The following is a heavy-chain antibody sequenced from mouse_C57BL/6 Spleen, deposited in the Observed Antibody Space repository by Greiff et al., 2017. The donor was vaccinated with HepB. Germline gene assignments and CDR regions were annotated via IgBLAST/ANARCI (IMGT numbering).Heavy chain of an antibody. J-gene: IGHJ4*01. Sequence: QVQLKESGAELVRPGSSVKLSCKASGYTFTSYWMHWVKQRPIQGLEWIGNIDPSDSETHYNQKFKDKATLTVDKSSSTAYMQLSSLTSEDSAVYYCARIAGYYGSSSYAMDYWGQGTSVTVSS. CDR3: ARIAGYYGSSSYAMDY. CDR1: GYTFTSYW. CDR2: IDPSDSET. D-gene: IGHD1-1*01. V-gene: IGHV1-52*01.